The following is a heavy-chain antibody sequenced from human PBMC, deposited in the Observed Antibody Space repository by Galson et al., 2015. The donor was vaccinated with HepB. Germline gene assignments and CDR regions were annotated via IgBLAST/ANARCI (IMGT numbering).Heavy chain of an antibody. CDR3: ARDLGSPHYYYMDV. CDR1: GSTFTDYS. Sequence: SVKVSCKASGSTFTDYSIHWVRQAPGQGLEWMGWISPNTGVTDYAQKFQGWVTLTRDTAISTVYMELSRLTSADTAVYYCARDLGSPHYYYMDVRGKGTTVTVSS. V-gene: IGHV1-2*04. CDR2: ISPNTGVT. D-gene: IGHD3-10*01. J-gene: IGHJ6*03.